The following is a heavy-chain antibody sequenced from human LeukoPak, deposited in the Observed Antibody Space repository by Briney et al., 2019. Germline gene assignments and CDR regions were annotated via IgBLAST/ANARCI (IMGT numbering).Heavy chain of an antibody. D-gene: IGHD4-17*01. CDR2: TYYRSKWYN. V-gene: IGHV6-1*01. Sequence: SQTLSLTCAISGDSVSSNSAAWNWIRQSPSRGLEWLGRTYYRSKWYNDHAVSVKSRITINPDTSKNQFSLQLNSVTPEDTAVCYCARGDDYGDYLLDPWGQGTLVTVSS. CDR1: GDSVSSNSAA. J-gene: IGHJ5*02. CDR3: ARGDDYGDYLLDP.